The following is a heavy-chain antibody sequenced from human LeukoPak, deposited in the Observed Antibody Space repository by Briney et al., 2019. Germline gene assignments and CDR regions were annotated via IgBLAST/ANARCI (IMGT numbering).Heavy chain of an antibody. V-gene: IGHV1-2*02. CDR3: ARKAMAAPAIPFDY. J-gene: IGHJ4*02. CDR2: INPNSGGT. CDR1: GYTFTDYY. D-gene: IGHD2-2*02. Sequence: GASVKVSCKASGYTFTDYYMHWVRQAPGQGLEWMGWINPNSGGTNYAPKFQGRVTVTRDTSTRTAYMELTRLRSDDTAVYYCARKAMAAPAIPFDYWGQGTLVTVSS.